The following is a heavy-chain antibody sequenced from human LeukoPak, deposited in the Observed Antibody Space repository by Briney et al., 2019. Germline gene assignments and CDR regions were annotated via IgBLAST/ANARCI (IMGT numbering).Heavy chain of an antibody. V-gene: IGHV4-59*12. CDR3: ARGPDYGGKQPYYYYYYMDV. D-gene: IGHD4-23*01. CDR1: GGSISSYY. CDR2: IYYSGST. Sequence: SETLSLTCIVSGGSISSYYWSWIRQPPGKGLEWIGYIYYSGSTNYNPSLKSRVTISVDTSKNQFSLKLSSVTAADTAVYYCARGPDYGGKQPYYYYYYMDVWGKGTTVTVSS. J-gene: IGHJ6*03.